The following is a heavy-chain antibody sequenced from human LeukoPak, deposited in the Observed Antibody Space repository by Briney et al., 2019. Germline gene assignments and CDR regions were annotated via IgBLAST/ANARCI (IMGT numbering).Heavy chain of an antibody. J-gene: IGHJ4*02. Sequence: GGSLRLSCAASRFTFSTYWMHWVRQAPGKGLVWVSRINSDGSSTGYADSVKGRFTISRDNAKNSLYLQMNSLRAEDTAVYYCARGGLGNFDWGQGTLVTVSS. D-gene: IGHD4-23*01. V-gene: IGHV3-74*01. CDR3: ARGGLGNFD. CDR1: RFTFSTYW. CDR2: INSDGSST.